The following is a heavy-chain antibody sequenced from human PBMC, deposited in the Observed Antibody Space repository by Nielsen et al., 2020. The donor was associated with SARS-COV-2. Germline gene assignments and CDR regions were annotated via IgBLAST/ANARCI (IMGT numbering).Heavy chain of an antibody. CDR1: GFTFANHG. D-gene: IGHD2-2*01. CDR2: VSWDGSST. CDR3: AQRGSCTTTNCSPFDF. J-gene: IGHJ4*02. Sequence: GGSLRLSCAASGFTFANHGMHWVRQAPGKGLEWVSTVSWDGSSTDYAESVGGRFTIFGDNSKNTLYLEMNNLRAEDTAMYYCAQRGSCTTTNCSPFDFWGRGTVVTVSS. V-gene: IGHV3-NL1*01.